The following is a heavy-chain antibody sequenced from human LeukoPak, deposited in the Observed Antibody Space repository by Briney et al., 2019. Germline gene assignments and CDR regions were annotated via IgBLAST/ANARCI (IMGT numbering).Heavy chain of an antibody. D-gene: IGHD6-19*01. Sequence: GGSLRLSCAASGFTFSSYAMSWVRQAPGKGLEWVSAISGSSNYIHYADSVKGRFTIPRDNAKNSLYLQMNSLRAEDTAVYFCARGTLGAWGWWGQGTLVTVSS. CDR3: ARGTLGAWGW. V-gene: IGHV3-21*01. CDR1: GFTFSSYA. J-gene: IGHJ4*02. CDR2: ISGSSNYI.